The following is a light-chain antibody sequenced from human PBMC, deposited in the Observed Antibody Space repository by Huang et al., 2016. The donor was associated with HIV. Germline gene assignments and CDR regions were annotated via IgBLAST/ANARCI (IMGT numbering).Light chain of an antibody. Sequence: DIQMTQSPSSLSASIGDRVTMSCRASKTVDMYLNWYQQTPGRAPKLLIYAASNLQSYVPSMFSGTGSGTNFTLTISSLQPEDFVIYFCQQTYNVPRTFGQGTALEIK. CDR2: AAS. J-gene: IGKJ2*01. V-gene: IGKV1-39*01. CDR3: QQTYNVPRT. CDR1: KTVDMY.